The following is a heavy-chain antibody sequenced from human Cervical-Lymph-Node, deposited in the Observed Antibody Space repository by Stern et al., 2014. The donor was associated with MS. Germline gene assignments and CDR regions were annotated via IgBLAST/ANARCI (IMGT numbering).Heavy chain of an antibody. CDR3: ARDLDSTLPSIFEY. V-gene: IGHV3-33*01. Sequence: QMQLVQSGGGVVQPGKSLRLSCAASGFIFSNYVMHWVRQAPGKGLEWVAAIWHDGSNKYYADSVKGRFTISRDNVNNTLYLQVNSLKVEDTAVYYCARDLDSTLPSIFEYWGQGTLVTVSS. CDR2: IWHDGSNK. CDR1: GFIFSNYV. J-gene: IGHJ4*02. D-gene: IGHD2-21*01.